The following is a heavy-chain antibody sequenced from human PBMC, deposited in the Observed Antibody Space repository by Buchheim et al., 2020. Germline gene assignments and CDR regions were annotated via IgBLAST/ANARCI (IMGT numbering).Heavy chain of an antibody. D-gene: IGHD3-3*01. CDR2: IKQDGSEK. CDR3: ARVSTRSYYDFWSGYYSYYYYGMDV. CDR1: GFTFSSYW. V-gene: IGHV3-7*01. Sequence: EVQLVESGGGLVQPGGSLRLSCAASGFTFSSYWMSWVRQAPGKGLEWVANIKQDGSEKYYVDSVKGRFTISRGNAKNSLYLQMNSLRAEDTAVYYCARVSTRSYYDFWSGYYSYYYYGMDVWDQGTT. J-gene: IGHJ6*02.